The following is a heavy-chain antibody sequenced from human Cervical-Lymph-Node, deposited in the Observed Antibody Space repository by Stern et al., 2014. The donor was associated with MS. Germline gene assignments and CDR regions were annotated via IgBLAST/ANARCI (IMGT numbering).Heavy chain of an antibody. D-gene: IGHD4-17*01. Sequence: VQLVESGAEVKKPGSSVKVSCKASGGTFSSYAISWVRQAPGQGLEWRGGIIPIFGTANYAQKFQGRVTITADESTSTAYMELXXXXSEDTAVYYCARDGDGDYRDYWGQGTLVTVSS. CDR3: ARDGDGDYRDY. CDR2: IIPIFGTA. V-gene: IGHV1-69*01. CDR1: GGTFSSYA. J-gene: IGHJ4*02.